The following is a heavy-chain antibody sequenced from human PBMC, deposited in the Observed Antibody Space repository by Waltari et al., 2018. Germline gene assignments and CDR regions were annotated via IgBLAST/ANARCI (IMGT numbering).Heavy chain of an antibody. CDR2: ISGSGETT. J-gene: IGHJ5*01. CDR1: GFTFSNSA. CDR3: AKERGRWLVANWVDF. V-gene: IGHV3-23*01. Sequence: EVQLLESGGGLVQPGGSLRLSCVVSGFTFSNSAMSWVRQAPGKGLEWVSGISGSGETTYYAEAVKGRFTISRDNSKNMLYLQMSSLRGDDTAVYYCAKERGRWLVANWVDFWGQGTLVTVSS. D-gene: IGHD6-19*01.